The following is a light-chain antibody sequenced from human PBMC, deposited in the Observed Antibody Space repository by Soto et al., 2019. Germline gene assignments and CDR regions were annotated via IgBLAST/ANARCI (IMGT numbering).Light chain of an antibody. V-gene: IGKV3-20*01. J-gene: IGKJ5*01. CDR1: QSVSSN. CDR3: QQHGRSPIT. CDR2: GAT. Sequence: EIVLTQSPGALSLSPGDRATPSCTARQSVSSNVAWYQQKPGQTPRLLIYGATNRATGIPDRFSGSGSGTDFTLTISRLEPEDFAVYYCQQHGRSPITFGQGTRLEIK.